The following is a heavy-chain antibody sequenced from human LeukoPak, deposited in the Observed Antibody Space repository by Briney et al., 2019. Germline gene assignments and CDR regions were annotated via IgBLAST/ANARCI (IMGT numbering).Heavy chain of an antibody. V-gene: IGHV4-34*01. CDR1: GGSFSGYY. CDR3: ARGLFSATGYYYYMDV. Sequence: PSETLSLTCAVYGGSFSGYYWSWIRQPPGKGLEWIGEINHSGSTNYNPSLKSRVTISVDTSKNQFSLKLSSVTAADTAVYYCARGLFSATGYYYYMDVWGKGTTVTISS. J-gene: IGHJ6*03. CDR2: INHSGST. D-gene: IGHD5-12*01.